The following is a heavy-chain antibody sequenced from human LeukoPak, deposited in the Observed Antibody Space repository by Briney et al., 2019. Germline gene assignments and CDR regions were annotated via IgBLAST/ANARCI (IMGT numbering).Heavy chain of an antibody. J-gene: IGHJ3*02. CDR1: GGSISSYY. CDR3: ARVRSGWNHDAFDI. CDR2: IYTSGST. V-gene: IGHV4-4*07. D-gene: IGHD6-19*01. Sequence: PSETLSLTCTVSGGSISSYYWSWIRQPAGKGLEWIGRIYTSGSTNYNPSLKSRVTMSVDTSKNQLSLKLSSVTAADTAVYYCARVRSGWNHDAFDIWGQGTMVTVSS.